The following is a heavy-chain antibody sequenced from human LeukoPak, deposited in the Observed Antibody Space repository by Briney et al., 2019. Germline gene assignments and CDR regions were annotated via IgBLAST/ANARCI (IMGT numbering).Heavy chain of an antibody. V-gene: IGHV4-59*01. D-gene: IGHD3-22*01. CDR1: GGSISTYY. CDR2: IYYSGST. J-gene: IGHJ3*02. Sequence: SETLSLTCTVSGGSISTYYWSWIRQPPGKGLEWIGYIYYSGSTNYNPSLKSRVTISVDTSKNQFSLKLSSVTAADTAVYYCARESAHYDSSGYFNAFDIWGQGTMVTVSS. CDR3: ARESAHYDSSGYFNAFDI.